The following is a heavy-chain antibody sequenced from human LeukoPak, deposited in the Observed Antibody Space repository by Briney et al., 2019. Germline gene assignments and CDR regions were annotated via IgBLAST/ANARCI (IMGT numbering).Heavy chain of an antibody. J-gene: IGHJ4*02. CDR2: IIPIFGTA. V-gene: IGHV1-69*13. D-gene: IGHD2-21*02. Sequence: ASVKVSCKASGGTFSSYAISWVRQAPGQGLEWMGGIIPIFGTANYAQKFQGRVTITADESTSTAYMELRSLRSDDTAVYYCARSYCGGDCYRKYYFDYWGQGTLVTVPS. CDR3: ARSYCGGDCYRKYYFDY. CDR1: GGTFSSYA.